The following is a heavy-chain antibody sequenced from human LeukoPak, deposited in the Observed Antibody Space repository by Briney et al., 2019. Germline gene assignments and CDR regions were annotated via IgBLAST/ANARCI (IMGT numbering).Heavy chain of an antibody. CDR3: ARLRYYYDSAGFYYYFDS. Sequence: PSETLSLTCTVSGGTINSYYWSWIRQPPGKGLEWIGYVFSSGSTNYNPSLKSRVTISIDTSNNQFSLKMNSVTAADTAVYYCARLRYYYDSAGFYYYFDSWGQGALVTVSS. V-gene: IGHV4-59*08. CDR1: GGTINSYY. J-gene: IGHJ4*02. D-gene: IGHD3-22*01. CDR2: VFSSGST.